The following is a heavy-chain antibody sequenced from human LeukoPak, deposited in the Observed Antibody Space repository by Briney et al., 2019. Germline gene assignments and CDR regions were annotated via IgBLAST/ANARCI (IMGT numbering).Heavy chain of an antibody. CDR1: GFTFSNSA. CDR3: AKSGVTMVRGVIIQYYYYYYMDV. D-gene: IGHD3-10*01. J-gene: IGHJ6*03. V-gene: IGHV3-23*01. Sequence: GGSLRLSCAASGFTFSNSAMSWVRQAPGKGLEWVSAISGSGGSTYYADSVKGRFTISRDNSKNTLYLQMNSLRAEDTAVYYCAKSGVTMVRGVIIQYYYYYYMDVWGKGTTVTISS. CDR2: ISGSGGST.